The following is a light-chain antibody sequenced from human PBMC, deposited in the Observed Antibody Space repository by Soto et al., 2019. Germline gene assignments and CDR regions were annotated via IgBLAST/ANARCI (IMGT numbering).Light chain of an antibody. Sequence: EIVLTQSPGTLSLSPGERATLSCRASQSVSSSYLAWYQQKPGQAPRLLIYGASSRATGIPDRFSGSGSGTDFTLTISILEPEAFAVYYCQQYGSSPPDTFGQGTRLEIK. CDR1: QSVSSSY. V-gene: IGKV3-20*01. J-gene: IGKJ5*01. CDR3: QQYGSSPPDT. CDR2: GAS.